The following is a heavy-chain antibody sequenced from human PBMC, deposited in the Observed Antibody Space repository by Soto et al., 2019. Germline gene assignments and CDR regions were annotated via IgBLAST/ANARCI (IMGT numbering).Heavy chain of an antibody. CDR2: IYYSGST. Sequence: SETLSLTCTVSGGSISSYYWSWIRQPPGKGLEWIGYIYYSGSTNYNPSLKSRVTISVDTSKNQFSLKLSSVTAADTAVYYCARDSGGWADERVFDYWGQGTLVTVSS. CDR1: GGSISSYY. J-gene: IGHJ4*02. D-gene: IGHD6-19*01. CDR3: ARDSGGWADERVFDY. V-gene: IGHV4-59*01.